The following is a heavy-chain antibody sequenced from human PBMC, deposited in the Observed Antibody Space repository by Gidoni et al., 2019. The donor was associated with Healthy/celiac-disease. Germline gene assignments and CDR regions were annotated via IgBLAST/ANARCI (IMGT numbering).Heavy chain of an antibody. Sequence: QVQLVQSGAEVKKPGASVKVSCKASGYTFTSYGISWVGQAPGQGLEWMGWISAYNGNTNYAQKLQGRVTMTTDTSTSTAYMELRSLRSDDTAVYYCARAPPIVVVPASSGWFDPWGQGTLVTVSS. J-gene: IGHJ5*02. D-gene: IGHD2-2*01. V-gene: IGHV1-18*01. CDR1: GYTFTSYG. CDR2: ISAYNGNT. CDR3: ARAPPIVVVPASSGWFDP.